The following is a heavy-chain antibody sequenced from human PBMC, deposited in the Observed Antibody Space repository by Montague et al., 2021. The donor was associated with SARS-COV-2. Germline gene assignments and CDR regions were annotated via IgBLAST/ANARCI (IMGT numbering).Heavy chain of an antibody. J-gene: IGHJ1*01. V-gene: IGHV4-61*01. CDR1: GDSVRTCRHY. Sequence: SETLSLTCTVSGDSVRTCRHYWNWIRQPPGKGLDWIGYIFHSSXSXYXXXXEXRVDMSISTSNSQFSLTLTSVTAADTAVYYCERSSVAVSTSTLLESWGQGALVIVSS. CDR3: ERSSVAVSTSTLLES. D-gene: IGHD3-3*01. CDR2: IFHSSXS.